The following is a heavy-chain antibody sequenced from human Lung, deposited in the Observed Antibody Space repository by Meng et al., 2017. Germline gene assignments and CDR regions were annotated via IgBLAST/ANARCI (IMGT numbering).Heavy chain of an antibody. CDR2: INHSGST. D-gene: IGHD4-11*01. CDR3: ARGPTTMAHDFDY. V-gene: IGHV4-34*01. J-gene: IGHJ4*02. Sequence: VDLRPGGAGLLKPSSTLSLTCVVSGGCFSDYYWSWLRQPPGKGLEWIGEINHSGSTNYNPSLENRATISVDTSKNNLSLKLSSVTAADSAVYYCARGPTTMAHDFDYWGQGTLVTVSS. CDR1: GGCFSDYY.